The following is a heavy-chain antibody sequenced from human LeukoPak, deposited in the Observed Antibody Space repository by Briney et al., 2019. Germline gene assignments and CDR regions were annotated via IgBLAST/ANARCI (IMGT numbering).Heavy chain of an antibody. CDR2: IYYSGST. V-gene: IGHV4-39*01. J-gene: IGHJ5*02. CDR1: GGSISSTNYY. D-gene: IGHD2-2*01. CDR3: ARQTYCSSISCYRFDP. Sequence: SETLSLTCTVSGGSISSTNYYWGWIRQPPGKGLEWIGTIYYSGSTYYNPSLKSRVTISADTSKNQFSLKLSSVTAADTAVYYCARQTYCSSISCYRFDPWGQGTLVTVSS.